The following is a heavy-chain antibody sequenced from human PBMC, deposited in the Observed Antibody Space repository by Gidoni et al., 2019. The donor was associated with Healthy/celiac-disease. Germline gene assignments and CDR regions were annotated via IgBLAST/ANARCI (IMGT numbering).Heavy chain of an antibody. J-gene: IGHJ4*02. CDR2: IYYSGST. CDR1: GGSISSGGYY. D-gene: IGHD4-17*01. CDR3: ARTPSTVTTGYFDY. Sequence: QVQLQESGPGLVKPSQTLSLTSNFSGGSISSGGYYWSWIRQHPGKGLEWFGYIYYSGSTYYNPSIKSRVTISVDTSKNQFSLKLSSVTAADTAVYYCARTPSTVTTGYFDYWGQGTLVTVSS. V-gene: IGHV4-31*03.